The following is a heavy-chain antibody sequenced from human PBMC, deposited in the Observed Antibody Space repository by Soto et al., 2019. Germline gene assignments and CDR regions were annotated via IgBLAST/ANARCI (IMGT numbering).Heavy chain of an antibody. CDR3: TTRGLSSGWSRGYYYGMDV. Sequence: PGGSLRLSCAASGFTFSNAWMSWVRQAPGKGLEWVGRIKSKTDGGTTDYAAPVKGRFTISRDDSKNTLYLQMNSLKTEDTAVYYCTTRGLSSGWSRGYYYGMDVWGQGTTVTVSS. CDR2: IKSKTDGGTT. CDR1: GFTFSNAW. J-gene: IGHJ6*02. V-gene: IGHV3-15*01. D-gene: IGHD6-19*01.